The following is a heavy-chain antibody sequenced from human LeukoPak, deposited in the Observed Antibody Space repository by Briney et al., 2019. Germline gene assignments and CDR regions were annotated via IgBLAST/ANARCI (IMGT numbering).Heavy chain of an antibody. J-gene: IGHJ4*02. CDR2: IKQDGSDE. V-gene: IGHV3-7*01. CDR1: GFTLSSTW. D-gene: IGHD3-3*01. Sequence: GGSLRLSCAASGFTLSSTWMSWARQAPGKGREWVANIKQDGSDEYYLDSVKGRFIISRDNGKNSLYLQMSSLRTEDTAVYYCARQPVGFWSGYYQYYFDHWGQGDVVTVSS. CDR3: ARQPVGFWSGYYQYYFDH.